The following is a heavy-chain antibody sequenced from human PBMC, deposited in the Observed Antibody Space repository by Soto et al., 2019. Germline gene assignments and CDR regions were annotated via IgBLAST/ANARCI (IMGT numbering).Heavy chain of an antibody. J-gene: IGHJ5*02. Sequence: GGSLRLSCAASGFTFSYALMSCVRQAPGKGLDWVGRIKSKSDGGTTEYAAPVRGRFTISRDDSKNTLYLQMNSLKTEDTAVYYCTTDLWRIAVVVGSTGYFNPWGQGTPVTVS. D-gene: IGHD2-15*01. CDR2: IKSKSDGGTT. CDR3: TTDLWRIAVVVGSTGYFNP. V-gene: IGHV3-15*01. CDR1: GFTFSYAL.